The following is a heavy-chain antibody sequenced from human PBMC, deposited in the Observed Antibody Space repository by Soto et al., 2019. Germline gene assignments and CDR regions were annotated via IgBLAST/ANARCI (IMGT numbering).Heavy chain of an antibody. J-gene: IGHJ3*02. CDR3: ARDKTVHVRAFDI. Sequence: QVQLRESGPGLVKPSQTLSLTCTVSGGSISSGDSYWSWIRQSPGKGLEWIGYIYYSGSTHYNPSLKSRVTISRDTSKNQFSLKMSSVTAADTAVYYCARDKTVHVRAFDIWGQGTMVTVSS. CDR1: GGSISSGDSY. V-gene: IGHV4-30-4*01. D-gene: IGHD3-10*01. CDR2: IYYSGST.